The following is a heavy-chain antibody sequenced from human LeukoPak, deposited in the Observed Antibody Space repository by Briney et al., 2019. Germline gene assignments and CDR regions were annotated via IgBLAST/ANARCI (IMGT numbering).Heavy chain of an antibody. J-gene: IGHJ4*02. D-gene: IGHD6-19*01. CDR2: ISSGINTI. Sequence: PGGSLRLSCAGSGFTFSTYDMNWVRQAPGKGLEWVSYISSGINTIYYADSVKGRFTISRDNAKNSLYLQMNSLRDEDTAVYYCTRGKLGSGWYVDYWGQGTLVTVSS. CDR3: TRGKLGSGWYVDY. V-gene: IGHV3-48*02. CDR1: GFTFSTYD.